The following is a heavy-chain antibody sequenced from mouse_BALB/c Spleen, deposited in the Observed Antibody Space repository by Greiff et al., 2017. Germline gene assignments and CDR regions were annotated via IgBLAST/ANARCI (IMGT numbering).Heavy chain of an antibody. V-gene: IGHV5-17*02. CDR1: GFTFSSFG. CDR3: ARGSYYDYEGAMDY. D-gene: IGHD2-4*01. Sequence: EVQLVESGGGLVQPGGSRKLSCAASGFTFSSFGMHWVRQAPEKGLEWVAYISSGSSTIYYADTVKGRFTISRDNPKNTLFLQMTSLRSEDTAMYYCARGSYYDYEGAMDYWGQGTSVTVSS. J-gene: IGHJ4*01. CDR2: ISSGSSTI.